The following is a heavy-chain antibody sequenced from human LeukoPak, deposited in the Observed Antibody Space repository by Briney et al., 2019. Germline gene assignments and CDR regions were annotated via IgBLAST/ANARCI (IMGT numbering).Heavy chain of an antibody. CDR1: GGSISSDSYY. Sequence: SETLSLTCSVSGGSISSDSYYWGWIRQPPGKGLEWIGSIYSGGTTYYNPSLKSRVTISVDTSKNQFSLKLTSVTAADAAAYYCARHSRNCSGGYCYLYYWGQGTLVTGSS. CDR3: ARHSRNCSGGYCYLYY. CDR2: IYSGGTT. V-gene: IGHV4-39*01. D-gene: IGHD2-15*01. J-gene: IGHJ4*02.